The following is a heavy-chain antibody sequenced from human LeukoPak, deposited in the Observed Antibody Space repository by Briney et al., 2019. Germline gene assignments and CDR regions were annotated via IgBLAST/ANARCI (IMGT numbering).Heavy chain of an antibody. Sequence: SQTLSLTCAIYGDSVAINTAAWDWIMQSPSRGLEWLGRTYYKSKWYNDYAVSVKSRITISPDTSKNQLSLQLNSVTPEDTAVYYCTRGRDGYNYAYYYGMGVWGQGTTVSVSS. J-gene: IGHJ6*02. V-gene: IGHV6-1*01. CDR2: TYYKSKWYN. CDR1: GDSVAINTAA. CDR3: TRGRDGYNYAYYYGMGV. D-gene: IGHD5-24*01.